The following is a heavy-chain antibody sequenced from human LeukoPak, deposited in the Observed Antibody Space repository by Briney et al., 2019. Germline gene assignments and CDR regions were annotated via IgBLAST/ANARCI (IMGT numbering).Heavy chain of an antibody. V-gene: IGHV3-21*01. Sequence: NPGGSLRLSCAASGFTFSSYSMNWVRQAPGKGLEWVSSISSSSSYIYYADSVKGRFTISRHNAKNSLYLQRNSLRAEDTAVYYCARDLMGLWFGDRGYWGRGHLVSVFS. CDR3: ARDLMGLWFGDRGY. CDR1: GFTFSSYS. J-gene: IGHJ4*02. CDR2: ISSSSSYI. D-gene: IGHD3-10*01.